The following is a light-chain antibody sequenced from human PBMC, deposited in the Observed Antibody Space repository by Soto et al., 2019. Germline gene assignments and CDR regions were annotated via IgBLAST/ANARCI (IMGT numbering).Light chain of an antibody. V-gene: IGKV3-15*01. J-gene: IGKJ4*01. Sequence: EIVMTQSPATLSVSPGERATLSCRASQGINSNLAWYQQKPGQAPTLLIYGASTRAAGTPARFSGSGSRTEFTLTISSLQSEDFAVSYCQQYDSWPPLTFGGGTKVEIK. CDR2: GAS. CDR1: QGINSN. CDR3: QQYDSWPPLT.